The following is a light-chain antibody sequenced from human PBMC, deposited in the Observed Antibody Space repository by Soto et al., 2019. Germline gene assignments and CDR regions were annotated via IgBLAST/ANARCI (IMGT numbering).Light chain of an antibody. CDR3: QQSYSTPPYT. CDR1: QNIRSR. CDR2: AAS. J-gene: IGKJ5*01. V-gene: IGKV1-39*01. Sequence: DIQMTQSPSTLSASVGDRFTITCRASQNIRSRLAWFQQKPGKAPKLLIYAASSLQSGVPSRFSGSGSGTNFTLTISSLQPEDFATYYCQQSYSTPPYTFGQGTRLEIK.